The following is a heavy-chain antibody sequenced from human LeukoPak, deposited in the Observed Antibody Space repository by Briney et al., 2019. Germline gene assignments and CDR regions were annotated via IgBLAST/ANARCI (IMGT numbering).Heavy chain of an antibody. V-gene: IGHV3-74*01. CDR1: GFTFSSYW. D-gene: IGHD6-13*01. CDR2: MNTDGSTT. Sequence: GGSLRLSCAASGFTFSSYWMHWVRQVPGKGLVWVSHMNTDGSTTSYADSVKGRFTISRDNAKNTPYLQMNSLRAEDTAVYYCGSAAAPPGHFQHWGQGTLVTVSS. CDR3: GSAAAPPGHFQH. J-gene: IGHJ1*01.